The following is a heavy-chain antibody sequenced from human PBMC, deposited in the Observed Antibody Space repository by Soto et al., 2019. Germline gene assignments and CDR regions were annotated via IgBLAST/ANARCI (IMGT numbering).Heavy chain of an antibody. CDR1: GGTFSSYA. V-gene: IGHV1-69*12. J-gene: IGHJ4*02. D-gene: IGHD3-10*01. Sequence: QVQLVQSGAEVKKPGSSVKVSCKASGGTFSSYAISWVRQAPGQGLEWMGGIIPIFGTANYAQKFQGRVTLTADEATSTAYMELSSLRSEDTAVYYCAGEMVRGVPAYWGQGTLVTVSS. CDR2: IIPIFGTA. CDR3: AGEMVRGVPAY.